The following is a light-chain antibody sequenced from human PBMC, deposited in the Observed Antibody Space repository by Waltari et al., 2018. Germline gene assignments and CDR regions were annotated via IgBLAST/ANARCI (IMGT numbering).Light chain of an antibody. CDR1: QNIDTF. CDR3: QQSHTMMYT. Sequence: DIQLTQSPSSLSASVGDRVTITCRASQNIDTFLNWHQQRPGKAPKVLIYGASSLQSGVPSRFSGSGSGTHFTLTISSLQPDDFATYFCQQSHTMMYTFGQGTKLEIK. CDR2: GAS. J-gene: IGKJ2*01. V-gene: IGKV1-39*01.